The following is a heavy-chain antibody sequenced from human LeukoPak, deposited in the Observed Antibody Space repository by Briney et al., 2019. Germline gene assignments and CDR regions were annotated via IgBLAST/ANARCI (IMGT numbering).Heavy chain of an antibody. V-gene: IGHV4-34*01. CDR3: ARAYVLRFLEWPNGAFDI. CDR2: IKHSGST. CDR1: GGSFSGYY. D-gene: IGHD3-3*01. J-gene: IGHJ3*02. Sequence: SETLPLTCAVYGGSFSGYYWSWIRQPPGKGLEWTGEIKHSGSTNYNPSTKSRVTISVDTSKNQFCLKLSSVTAADTAVYYCARAYVLRFLEWPNGAFDIWGQGTMVTVSS.